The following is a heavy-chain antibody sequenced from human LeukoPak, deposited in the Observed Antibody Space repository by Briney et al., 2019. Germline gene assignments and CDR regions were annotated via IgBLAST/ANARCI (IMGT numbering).Heavy chain of an antibody. Sequence: PSETLSLTCTVSGGSISSSSYYWGWMRQPPGKGLEWIGYMSYGGSTYYNPSLKSRVTISADTSKNQFSLSLSSVTAADTAIYYCARGPTVPSSSWYVPDYWGQGTLVTVSS. D-gene: IGHD6-13*01. J-gene: IGHJ4*02. CDR2: MSYGGST. V-gene: IGHV4-61*05. CDR1: GGSISSSSYY. CDR3: ARGPTVPSSSWYVPDY.